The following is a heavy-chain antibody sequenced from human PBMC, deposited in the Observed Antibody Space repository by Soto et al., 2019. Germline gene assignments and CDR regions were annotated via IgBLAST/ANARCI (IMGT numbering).Heavy chain of an antibody. CDR3: ARDFNYYDSSVYNYY. D-gene: IGHD3-22*01. CDR1: GYTFTSYG. J-gene: IGHJ4*02. CDR2: ISAYNGNT. Sequence: ASVKVSCKASGYTFTSYGISWVRQAPGQGLEWMGWISAYNGNTDDAQSLQGRVTVTTDTPTGTAYMYLRSLRSDDTAVYYCARDFNYYDSSVYNYYWGQETLVTVS. V-gene: IGHV1-18*04.